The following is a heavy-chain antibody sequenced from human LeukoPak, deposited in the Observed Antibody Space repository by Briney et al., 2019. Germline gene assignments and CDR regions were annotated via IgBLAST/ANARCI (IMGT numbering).Heavy chain of an antibody. D-gene: IGHD3-22*01. CDR1: GFTFSKYV. CDR3: AKKWSGDYDSSGVNDAFDI. V-gene: IGHV3-30-3*02. Sequence: GGSLRPSCAASGFTFSKYVMNWVRQTPGKGLEWVALISFDGSNKFYADSVKGRFTISRDNSKNTLYLQMNSLRPEDTAVYYCAKKWSGDYDSSGVNDAFDIWGQGTMVTVSS. J-gene: IGHJ3*02. CDR2: ISFDGSNK.